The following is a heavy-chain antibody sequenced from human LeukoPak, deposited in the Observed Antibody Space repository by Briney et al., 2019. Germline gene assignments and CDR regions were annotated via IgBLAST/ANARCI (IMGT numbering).Heavy chain of an antibody. CDR3: VRGHSGFDF. J-gene: IGHJ4*02. Sequence: GGSLRLSCAVSGFSLSDHYMDWVRQAPGKGLEWVGRSRNKDHRYSTEYAASVSGRFSISRDNSKNSLYLQMNSLKTEDTAVYYCVRGHSGFDFWGQGTLVTVSS. CDR2: SRNKDHRYST. D-gene: IGHD4-23*01. V-gene: IGHV3-72*01. CDR1: GFSLSDHY.